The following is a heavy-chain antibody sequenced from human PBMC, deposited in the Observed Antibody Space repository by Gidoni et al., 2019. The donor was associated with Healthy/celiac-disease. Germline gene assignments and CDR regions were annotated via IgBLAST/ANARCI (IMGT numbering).Heavy chain of an antibody. CDR2: ISGSGGST. J-gene: IGHJ6*02. CDR3: ANYYAVGATWLKYYYYGMDV. CDR1: GFPFSSYA. Sequence: EVQLLESGGGLVQPGGSLRLSRAASGFPFSSYAMSWVRQAPGKGLEWVSAISGSGGSTYYADSVKGRFTISRDNSKNTLYLQMNSLRAEDTAVYYCANYYAVGATWLKYYYYGMDVWGQGTTVTVSS. D-gene: IGHD1-26*01. V-gene: IGHV3-23*01.